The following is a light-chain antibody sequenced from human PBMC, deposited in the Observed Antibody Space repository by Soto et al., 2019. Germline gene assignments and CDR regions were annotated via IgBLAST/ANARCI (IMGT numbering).Light chain of an antibody. V-gene: IGLV2-14*01. CDR2: DVS. CDR3: CSYAGSFSYV. CDR1: SSDVGGYNY. J-gene: IGLJ1*01. Sequence: QSAQTQPASVSGSPGQSITISCTGTSSDVGGYNYVSWYQQHPGKAPKLMIYDVSNRPSGVSNRFSGSKSGNTASLTISGLQAEDEADYYCCSYAGSFSYVFGTGTKVTVL.